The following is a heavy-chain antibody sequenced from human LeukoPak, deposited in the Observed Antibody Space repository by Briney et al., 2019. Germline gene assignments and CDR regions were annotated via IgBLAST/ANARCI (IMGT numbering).Heavy chain of an antibody. CDR1: GDSINNTNFY. V-gene: IGHV4-39*01. J-gene: IGHJ1*01. CDR3: LRQGYDSGGFHSN. D-gene: IGHD3-22*01. CDR2: LYSSGST. Sequence: SETLSLTCTVSGDSINNTNFYWGWIRQSPGKGLEWIGSLYSSGSTYFNPSLESRVTMSVDTSKNQFSLTLNFVTAADTAMYYCLRQGYDSGGFHSNWGQGTLVTASS.